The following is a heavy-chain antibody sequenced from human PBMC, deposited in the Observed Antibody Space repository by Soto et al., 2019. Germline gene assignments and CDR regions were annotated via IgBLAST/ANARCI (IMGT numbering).Heavy chain of an antibody. CDR2: IKQDGSER. CDR3: VRENYFDY. J-gene: IGHJ4*02. Sequence: EEQLVESGGGLVQPGGSLRLSCAGSGFTFRNYWMGWVRQAPGKRLEWVANIKQDGSERSYADSVKGRFTISRDNAKNSLYLQRSSLGADDTAVYYCVRENYFDYWGQGILVIVSS. V-gene: IGHV3-7*01. CDR1: GFTFRNYW.